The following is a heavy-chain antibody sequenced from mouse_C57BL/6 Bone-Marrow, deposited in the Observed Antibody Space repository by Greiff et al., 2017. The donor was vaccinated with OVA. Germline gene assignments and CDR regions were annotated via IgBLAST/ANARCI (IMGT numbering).Heavy chain of an antibody. CDR3: ARLYYGNFYFDD. Sequence: EVQLVESGGDLVKPGGSLKLSCAASGFTFSSYGMSWVRQTPDKRLEWVATISSGGSYTYYPDSVKGRFTISRDNAKNTLYLQMSSLKSEDTAMYYCARLYYGNFYFDDWGQGTTLTVSS. D-gene: IGHD2-1*01. CDR2: ISSGGSYT. CDR1: GFTFSSYG. J-gene: IGHJ2*01. V-gene: IGHV5-6*01.